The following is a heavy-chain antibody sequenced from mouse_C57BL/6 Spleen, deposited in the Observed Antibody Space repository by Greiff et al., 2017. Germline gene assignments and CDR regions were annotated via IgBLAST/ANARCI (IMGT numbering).Heavy chain of an antibody. D-gene: IGHD1-1*01. V-gene: IGHV1-64*01. CDR2: IHPNSGST. J-gene: IGHJ2*01. Sequence: QVQLQQSGAELVKPGASVKLSCKASGYTFTSYWMHWVKQRPGQGLEWIGMIHPNSGSTNYNEKFKSKATLTVDKSSSTAYMQLSSLTSEDSAVYYCARGDYGEKFDYWGQGTTLTVSS. CDR3: ARGDYGEKFDY. CDR1: GYTFTSYW.